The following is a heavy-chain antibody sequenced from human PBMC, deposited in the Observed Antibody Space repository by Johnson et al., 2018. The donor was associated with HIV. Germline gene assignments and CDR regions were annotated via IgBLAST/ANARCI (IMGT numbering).Heavy chain of an antibody. CDR2: ISWDGGST. Sequence: VQLVESGGFVVQPGGSLRLSCAASGFTFDDYAMHWVRQAPGKGLEWVSLISWDGGSTYYADSVKGRFTISRDNSKNSLYLQMNSLRAEDTALYYCAKDGGYGFDIWGQGTMVTVSS. CDR3: AKDGGYGFDI. D-gene: IGHD6-25*01. CDR1: GFTFDDYA. V-gene: IGHV3-43D*03. J-gene: IGHJ3*02.